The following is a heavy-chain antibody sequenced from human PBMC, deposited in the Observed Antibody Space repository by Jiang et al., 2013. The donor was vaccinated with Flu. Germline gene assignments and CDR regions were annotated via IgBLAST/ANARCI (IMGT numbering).Heavy chain of an antibody. J-gene: IGHJ5*02. CDR3: ARAWLAEWQWLGKWFDP. Sequence: GAEVKKPGASVKVSCKASGYTFTSYDINWVRQATGQGLEWMGWMNPNSGNTGYAQKFQGRVTMTRNTSISTAYMELSSLRSEDTAVYYCARAWLAEWQWLGKWFDPWGQGTLVTVSS. D-gene: IGHD6-19*01. V-gene: IGHV1-8*01. CDR1: GYTFTSYD. CDR2: MNPNSGNT.